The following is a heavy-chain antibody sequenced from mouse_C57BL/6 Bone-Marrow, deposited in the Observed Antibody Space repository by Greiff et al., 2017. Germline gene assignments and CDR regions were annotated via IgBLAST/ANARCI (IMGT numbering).Heavy chain of an antibody. CDR1: GYTFTDYY. D-gene: IGHD1-1*01. CDR3: ARSDYGSIPFAY. V-gene: IGHV1-26*01. CDR2: INPNNGGT. Sequence: VQLQQSGPELVKPGASVKISCKASGYTFTDYYLNWVKQSNGKSLEWIGDINPNNGGTSYNQKFKGKATLTVDKYSSTAYMELRSLTSEDSAVYYCARSDYGSIPFAYWGQGTLVTVAA. J-gene: IGHJ3*01.